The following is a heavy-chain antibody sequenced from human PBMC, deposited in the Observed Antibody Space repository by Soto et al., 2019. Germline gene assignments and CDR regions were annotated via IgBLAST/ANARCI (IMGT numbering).Heavy chain of an antibody. V-gene: IGHV4-30-4*01. D-gene: IGHD6-6*01. CDR1: GGSISSDDYY. Sequence: SETLSLTCTVSGGSISSDDYYWSWIRQPPGKGLEWIGYIYYSGRTAYNPSLKSRLIISIDTSKNQFSPNLNSVSGADTAVYYCARELSNSPDYFDYWGQGTLVTVSS. CDR3: ARELSNSPDYFDY. CDR2: IYYSGRT. J-gene: IGHJ4*02.